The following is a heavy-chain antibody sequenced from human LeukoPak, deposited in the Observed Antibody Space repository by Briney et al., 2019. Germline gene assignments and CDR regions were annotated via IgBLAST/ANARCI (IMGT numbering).Heavy chain of an antibody. CDR1: GFTFSDYY. CDR3: AKYTERAFDV. J-gene: IGHJ3*01. CDR2: ISSSSSYT. D-gene: IGHD2-2*02. V-gene: IGHV3-11*03. Sequence: GGSLRLSCAASGFTFSDYYMSWIRQAPGKGLEWVSYISSSSSYTNYADSVKGLFTISRDNSKNTLYLEMNSLRAEDTAVYYCAKYTERAFDVWGQGTTVTVSS.